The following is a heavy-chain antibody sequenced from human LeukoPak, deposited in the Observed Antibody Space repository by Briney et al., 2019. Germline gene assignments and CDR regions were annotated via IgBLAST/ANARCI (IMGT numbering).Heavy chain of an antibody. D-gene: IGHD6-13*01. Sequence: ASVKVSCKASGYTFTGYYMHWVRQAPGQGLEWMGWINPNSGGTNYAQKFQGRVTMTRDTSISTAYMELSSLRAEDTAVYYCAKDRYPASIAAASGAEYFQHWGQGTLVTVSS. V-gene: IGHV1-2*02. J-gene: IGHJ1*01. CDR2: INPNSGGT. CDR1: GYTFTGYY. CDR3: AKDRYPASIAAASGAEYFQH.